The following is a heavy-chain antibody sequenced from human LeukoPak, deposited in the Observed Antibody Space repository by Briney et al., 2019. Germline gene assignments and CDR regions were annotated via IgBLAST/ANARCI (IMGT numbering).Heavy chain of an antibody. V-gene: IGHV4-31*03. CDR3: AKGPGAEGLGN. CDR1: GGSISSSGFF. CDR2: ISYSGSP. J-gene: IGHJ4*02. D-gene: IGHD4-17*01. Sequence: SETLSLTCTVSGGSISSSGFFGSWIRQHPGKGLESIGYISYSGSPYYNPSLKSRLTMSVDTSKNEFSLQLTSLTAADTAVYYCAKGPGAEGLGNWGQGTLVIVSS.